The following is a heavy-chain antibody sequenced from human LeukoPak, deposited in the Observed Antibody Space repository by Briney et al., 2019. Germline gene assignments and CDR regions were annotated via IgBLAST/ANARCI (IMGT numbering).Heavy chain of an antibody. J-gene: IGHJ4*02. D-gene: IGHD4-17*01. CDR1: GFTFSDRY. V-gene: IGHV3-72*01. Sequence: GGSLRLSCAASGFTFSDRYMDWVRQAPGKGLEWVGRTRNKADSYITEYAASVKGRFTISRDNSKNSLYLQMNSLKTEDTAVYCCARDFDYGDGFDYWGQGTLVTVSS. CDR2: TRNKADSYIT. CDR3: ARDFDYGDGFDY.